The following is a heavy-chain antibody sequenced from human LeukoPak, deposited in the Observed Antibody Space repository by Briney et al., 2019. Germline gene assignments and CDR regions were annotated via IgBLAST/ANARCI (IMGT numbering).Heavy chain of an antibody. V-gene: IGHV4-34*01. D-gene: IGHD4-23*01. J-gene: IGHJ3*02. Sequence: PSETLSLTCAVYGGSFSGYYWSWIRQPPGKGLEWIGEINHSGSTNYNPSLKSRVTISVDTSKNQFSLKLSSVTAADTAVYYCAREPRAGRWSSYAFDIWGQGTMVTVSS. CDR2: INHSGST. CDR3: AREPRAGRWSSYAFDI. CDR1: GGSFSGYY.